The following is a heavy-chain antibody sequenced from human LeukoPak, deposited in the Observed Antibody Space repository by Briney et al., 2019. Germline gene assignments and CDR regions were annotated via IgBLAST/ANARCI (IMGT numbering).Heavy chain of an antibody. V-gene: IGHV3-30-3*01. D-gene: IGHD1-7*01. Sequence: PGGSLRLSCAASGFTFSSYAKHWVRQAPGKGLEWVAVISYDGSNKYYADSVKGRFTISRDNYKNTLYLQMNSLRAEDTAVYYCASFLPKNYYFDYWGQGTLVTVSS. CDR3: ASFLPKNYYFDY. J-gene: IGHJ4*02. CDR2: ISYDGSNK. CDR1: GFTFSSYA.